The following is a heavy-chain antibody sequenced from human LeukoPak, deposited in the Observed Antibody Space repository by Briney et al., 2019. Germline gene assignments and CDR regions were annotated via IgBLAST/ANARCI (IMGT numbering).Heavy chain of an antibody. CDR2: INPSGGST. CDR3: ARGDYDFWSGYYTGNWFDP. CDR1: GYTFTSYY. D-gene: IGHD3-3*01. V-gene: IGHV1-46*03. Sequence: ASVKVSCKTSGYTFTSYYMHWVRQAPGRGLEWMGIINPSGGSTSYAQKFQGRVTMTRDTSTSTVYMELSSLRSEDTAVYYCARGDYDFWSGYYTGNWFDPWGQGTLVTVSS. J-gene: IGHJ5*02.